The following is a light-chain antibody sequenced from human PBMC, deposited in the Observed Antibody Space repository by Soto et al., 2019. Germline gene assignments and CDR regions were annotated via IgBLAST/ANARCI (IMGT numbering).Light chain of an antibody. CDR1: QGIGRY. CDR3: QQRSNWPLT. V-gene: IGKV3-11*01. CDR2: DAS. Sequence: EIVLTQSPGTLSLSPGESATLSCRASQGIGRYLAWFQQKPGQAPRLLIYDASTRATGIPAWFSGSGSGTDFTPTISTLEPEDFAVYYCQQRSNWPLTFGPGTKVEIK. J-gene: IGKJ3*01.